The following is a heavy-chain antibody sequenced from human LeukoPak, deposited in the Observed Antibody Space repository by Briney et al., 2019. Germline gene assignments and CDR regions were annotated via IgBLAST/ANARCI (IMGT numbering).Heavy chain of an antibody. Sequence: SETLSLTCTVSGGSISSSSYYWGWIRQPPGKGLEWIGEINHSGSTNYNPSLKSRVTISVDTSKNQFSLKLSSVTAADTAVYYCARGYPTTIFGVVIAYYFDYWGQGTLVTVSS. CDR2: INHSGST. CDR3: ARGYPTTIFGVVIAYYFDY. V-gene: IGHV4-39*07. D-gene: IGHD3-3*01. J-gene: IGHJ4*02. CDR1: GGSISSSSYY.